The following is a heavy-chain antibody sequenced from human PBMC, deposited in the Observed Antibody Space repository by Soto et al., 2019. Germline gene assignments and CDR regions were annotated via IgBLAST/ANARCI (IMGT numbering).Heavy chain of an antibody. V-gene: IGHV3-30*18. Sequence: QVQLVESGGGVVQPGRSLRLSCAASGFTFSSYGMHWVRQAPGKGLEWVAVILYDGSNKYYADSVKGRFTISRDNSSNTLFLQMNSLRSEDTAVYYCAKDMAAVADPIDYWGQGTLVSVSS. CDR2: ILYDGSNK. CDR3: AKDMAAVADPIDY. CDR1: GFTFSSYG. J-gene: IGHJ4*02. D-gene: IGHD6-19*01.